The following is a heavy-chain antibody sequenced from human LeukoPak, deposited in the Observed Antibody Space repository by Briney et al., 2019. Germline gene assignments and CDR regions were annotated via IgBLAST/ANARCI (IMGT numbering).Heavy chain of an antibody. CDR3: AIGGSGYNLFDY. D-gene: IGHD5-12*01. V-gene: IGHV4-59*11. J-gene: IGHJ4*02. CDR2: IYYSGST. Sequence: SETLSLTCTVSGGSISSHYWSWIRQPPGKGLEWIGYIYYSGSTNYNPSLKSRVTISVDTSKNQFSLKLSSVTAADTAVYYCAIGGSGYNLFDYWGQGTLVTVSS. CDR1: GGSISSHY.